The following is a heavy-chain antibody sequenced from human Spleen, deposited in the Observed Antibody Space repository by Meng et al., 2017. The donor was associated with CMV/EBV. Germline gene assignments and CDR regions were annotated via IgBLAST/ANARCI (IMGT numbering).Heavy chain of an antibody. Sequence: GESLKISCAASGFTFSSYAMNWVRQAPGKGLEWVAFIRSDGDYKHYRDSVKGRFTISRDNSKNTLYLQMGSLRPGDTAVYYCAKDRVAYTNYPYGMDVWGQGTTVTVSS. D-gene: IGHD2-21*01. CDR1: GFTFSSYA. CDR2: IRSDGDYK. V-gene: IGHV3-30*02. J-gene: IGHJ6*02. CDR3: AKDRVAYTNYPYGMDV.